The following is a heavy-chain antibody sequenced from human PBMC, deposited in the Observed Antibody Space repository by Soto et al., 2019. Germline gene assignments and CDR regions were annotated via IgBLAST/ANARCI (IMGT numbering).Heavy chain of an antibody. J-gene: IGHJ6*02. CDR2: INPDGSST. D-gene: IGHD4-4*01. CDR1: GFTFSPYW. V-gene: IGHV3-74*01. CDR3: GRGGSNSPNGMDV. Sequence: EVQLAESGGGLVQPGGSLRLSCAASGFTFSPYWMHWVRQAPGKGLVWVSRINPDGSSTNYADSVKGRFTISRDNAKITLYLQMNRLRAEDTAVYYCGRGGSNSPNGMDVWGHGTTVTVSS.